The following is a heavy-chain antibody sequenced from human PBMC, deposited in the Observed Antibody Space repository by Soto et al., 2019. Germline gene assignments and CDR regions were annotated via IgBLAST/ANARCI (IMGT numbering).Heavy chain of an antibody. CDR2: INHSGST. Sequence: SETLSLTCAVYGGSFSGYYWSWIRQPPGKGLEWIGEINHSGSTNYNPSLKSRVTISVDTSKNQFSLKLSSVTAADTAVYYCAREFSGSTRLGVDYWGQGTLVTVSS. D-gene: IGHD6-19*01. CDR3: AREFSGSTRLGVDY. CDR1: GGSFSGYY. V-gene: IGHV4-34*01. J-gene: IGHJ4*02.